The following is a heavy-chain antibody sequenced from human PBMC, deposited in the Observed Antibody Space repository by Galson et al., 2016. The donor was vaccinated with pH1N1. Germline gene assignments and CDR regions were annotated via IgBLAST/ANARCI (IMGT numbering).Heavy chain of an antibody. CDR2: IIPIFNTA. J-gene: IGHJ2*01. V-gene: IGHV1-69*13. Sequence: SVKVSCKASGGTFGSFGINWVRQAPGQGLEWMGGIIPIFNTAKYARNFQGRVTITADESTTTAYLELSSLRSEDTAVYYCAREDYYDYDLSDWYFDLWGRGTLLTVSS. CDR1: GGTFGSFG. CDR3: AREDYYDYDLSDWYFDL. D-gene: IGHD3-22*01.